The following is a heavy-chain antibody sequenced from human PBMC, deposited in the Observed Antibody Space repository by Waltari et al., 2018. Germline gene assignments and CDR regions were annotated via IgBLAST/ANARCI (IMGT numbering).Heavy chain of an antibody. CDR1: GFTFYSYW. CDR3: VRDLFGAVDS. J-gene: IGHJ4*02. V-gene: IGHV3-74*01. Sequence: EVQLVESGGGLVQPGGSLRLSWAASGFTFYSYWMHWVRQPPGKGLEGVSHLNENGVTTNYADSVKGRFTISRDNAENTVYLQMNSLRTEDTAVYYCVRDLFGAVDSWGQGTLVTVSS. CDR2: LNENGVTT. D-gene: IGHD3-3*01.